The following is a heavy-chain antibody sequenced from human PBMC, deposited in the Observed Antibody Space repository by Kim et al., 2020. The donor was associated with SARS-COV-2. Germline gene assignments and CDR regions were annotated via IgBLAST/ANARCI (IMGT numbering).Heavy chain of an antibody. J-gene: IGHJ3*02. CDR3: ASSTSSDAFDI. CDR2: I. Sequence: IYYADSVKGRFTISRDNAKNSLYLQMNSLRAEDTAVYYCASSTSSDAFDIWGQGTMVTVSS. D-gene: IGHD2-2*01. V-gene: IGHV3-21*01.